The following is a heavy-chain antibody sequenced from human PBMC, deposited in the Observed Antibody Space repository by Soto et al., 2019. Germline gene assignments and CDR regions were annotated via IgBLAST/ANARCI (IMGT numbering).Heavy chain of an antibody. D-gene: IGHD6-13*01. CDR1: GFTFSSYD. V-gene: IGHV3-13*01. CDR2: IGVAGDT. J-gene: IGHJ4*02. CDR3: ASGGWGSSWYEGGSRIDY. Sequence: EVQLVESWGGLVQPGGSLRLSCAASGFTFSSYDMYWVRQVAGKGLEWVSAIGVAGDTYYPDSVKGRFTISRENAKNSLYLQMNSLRAEDTAVYYCASGGWGSSWYEGGSRIDYWGQGTLVTVSS.